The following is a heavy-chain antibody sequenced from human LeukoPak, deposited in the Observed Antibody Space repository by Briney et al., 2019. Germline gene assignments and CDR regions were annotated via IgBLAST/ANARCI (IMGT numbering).Heavy chain of an antibody. D-gene: IGHD5/OR15-5a*01. J-gene: IGHJ4*02. CDR1: GFTFCRYL. CDR3: ARDPQNSVYTYSDF. Sequence: GGSLRLSCAASGFTFCRYLMRWVRQAPGKGREGVASIKQRGSERYYVDSVKGRFTISSDNAKNTVYVQMNSLRAEDTAVYYCARDPQNSVYTYSDFWGQGTLVTVPS. CDR2: IKQRGSER. V-gene: IGHV3-7*05.